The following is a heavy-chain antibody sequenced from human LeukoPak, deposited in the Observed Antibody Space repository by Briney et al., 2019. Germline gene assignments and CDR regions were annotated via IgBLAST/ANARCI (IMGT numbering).Heavy chain of an antibody. V-gene: IGHV1-46*01. CDR3: ARGEGGYYLYYYYGMDV. CDR1: GYTFTSYY. Sequence: ASVKVSCKASGYTFTSYYMHWVRQAPGQGLEWMGIINPSGGSTSYAQKFQGRVTMTRDTSTSTVYMELSSLRSEDTAVYYCARGEGGYYLYYYYGMDVWGQGTTVTVSS. CDR2: INPSGGST. J-gene: IGHJ6*02. D-gene: IGHD3-3*01.